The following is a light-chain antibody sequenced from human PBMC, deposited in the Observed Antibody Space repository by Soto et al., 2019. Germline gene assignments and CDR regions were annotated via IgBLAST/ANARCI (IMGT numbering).Light chain of an antibody. J-gene: IGKJ4*01. CDR2: DTS. Sequence: MTHSPSTLSASVGDRVTLSCRANQGIGDTLAWYQHKPGQTPRLLIYDTSTRATGVPARFSGSRSGPEFTLTINSLQSEDFAIYYCQPYNNWPLTFGGGTKVDIK. CDR3: QPYNNWPLT. V-gene: IGKV3-15*01. CDR1: QGIGDT.